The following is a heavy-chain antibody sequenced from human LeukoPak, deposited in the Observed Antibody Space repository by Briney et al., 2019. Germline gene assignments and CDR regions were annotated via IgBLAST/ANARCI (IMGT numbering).Heavy chain of an antibody. CDR2: ISGSGTNT. V-gene: IGHV3-23*01. Sequence: GGSLRLSCAASGFTFSSYAMSWVRQAPGKGLEWVSSISGSGTNTDYADSVKGRFTISRDNSKNTLRLQMNSLRVEDTAVYYCARDSSMLRGPLVIYYFDFWGQGTLVTVSS. CDR1: GFTFSSYA. CDR3: ARDSSMLRGPLVIYYFDF. D-gene: IGHD3-10*01. J-gene: IGHJ4*02.